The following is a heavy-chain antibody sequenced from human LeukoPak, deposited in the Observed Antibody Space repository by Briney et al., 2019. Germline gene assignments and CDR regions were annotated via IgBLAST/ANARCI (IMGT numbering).Heavy chain of an antibody. Sequence: SETLSLTCTVSGGSISSYYWSWIRQPPGKGLEWIGYIYYSGSTNYNPSLKSRVTISVDTSKNQFSLKLSSVTAADPAVYYCARDVGDGYNSAGMDVWGQRTTVTVSS. CDR3: ARDVGDGYNSAGMDV. CDR1: GGSISSYY. J-gene: IGHJ6*02. D-gene: IGHD5-24*01. CDR2: IYYSGST. V-gene: IGHV4-59*01.